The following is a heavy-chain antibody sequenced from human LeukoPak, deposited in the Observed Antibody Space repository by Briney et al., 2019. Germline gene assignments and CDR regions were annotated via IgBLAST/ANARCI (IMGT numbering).Heavy chain of an antibody. CDR2: INDSGSP. Sequence: SETLSLTCEVNGGSFSGYHWTWIRQPPGKGLDWIGEINDSGSPIYNPSLKSRVTISVDTSKNQFSVNLTSVTAADTAVYYCARAFPPYDYVWGSYRSRGAFDYWGQGTLVTVSS. CDR1: GGSFSGYH. J-gene: IGHJ4*02. D-gene: IGHD3-16*02. V-gene: IGHV4-34*01. CDR3: ARAFPPYDYVWGSYRSRGAFDY.